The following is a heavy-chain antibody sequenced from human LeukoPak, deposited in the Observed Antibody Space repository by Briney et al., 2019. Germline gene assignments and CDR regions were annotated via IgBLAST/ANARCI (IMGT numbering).Heavy chain of an antibody. Sequence: GASVKVSCKAPGYTFTGYYMHWVRQAPGQGLEWMGWINPNSGGTNYAQKFQGRVTMTRDTSISTAYMELSRLRSDDTAVYYCARGAPRGPKRVVDYWGQGTLVTVSS. V-gene: IGHV1-2*02. D-gene: IGHD6-25*01. CDR1: GYTFTGYY. CDR2: INPNSGGT. CDR3: ARGAPRGPKRVVDY. J-gene: IGHJ4*02.